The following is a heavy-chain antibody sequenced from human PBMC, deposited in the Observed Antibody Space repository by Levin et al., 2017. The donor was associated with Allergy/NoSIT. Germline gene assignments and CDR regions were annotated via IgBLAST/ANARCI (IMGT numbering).Heavy chain of an antibody. V-gene: IGHV1-8*01. J-gene: IGHJ6*02. Sequence: GESLKISCKASGYTFTSYDINWVRQATGQGLEWMGWMNPNSGNTGYAQKFQGRVTMTRNTSISTAYMELSSLRSEDTAVYYCAREEYYDFWSGYYAKLYYYYYYGMDVWGQGTTVTVSS. CDR2: MNPNSGNT. CDR1: GYTFTSYD. CDR3: AREEYYDFWSGYYAKLYYYYYYGMDV. D-gene: IGHD3-3*01.